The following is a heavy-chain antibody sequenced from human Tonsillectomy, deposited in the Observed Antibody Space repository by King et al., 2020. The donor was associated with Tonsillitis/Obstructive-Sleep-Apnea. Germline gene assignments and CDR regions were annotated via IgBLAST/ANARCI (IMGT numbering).Heavy chain of an antibody. CDR1: GFTFSNYW. CDR3: ARDDGYCNTTRCYDAFDI. J-gene: IGHJ3*02. V-gene: IGHV3-7*04. CDR2: IKQDGSVK. Sequence: VQLVESGGGLVQPGGSLRLSCAASGFTFSNYWMTWVRQAPGKGLEWGANIKQDGSVKHYVDSAEGRFTISRDNAKNSLHLQMNSLRAEDTAVYYCARDDGYCNTTRCYDAFDIWGQGTKVTVST. D-gene: IGHD2-2*01.